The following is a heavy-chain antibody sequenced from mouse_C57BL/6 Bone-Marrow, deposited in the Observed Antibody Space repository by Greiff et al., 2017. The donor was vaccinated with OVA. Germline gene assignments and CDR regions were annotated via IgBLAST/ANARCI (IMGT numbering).Heavy chain of an antibody. Sequence: EVKLMESGGGLVQPGGSLKLSCAASGFTFSDYGMAWVRQAPRKGPEWVAFISNLAYSIYYADTVTGRFTISRENAKNTLYLEMSSLRSEDTAMYYCARLGYYGSSSWYFDVWGTGTTVTVSS. CDR2: ISNLAYSI. CDR1: GFTFSDYG. D-gene: IGHD1-1*01. J-gene: IGHJ1*03. CDR3: ARLGYYGSSSWYFDV. V-gene: IGHV5-15*01.